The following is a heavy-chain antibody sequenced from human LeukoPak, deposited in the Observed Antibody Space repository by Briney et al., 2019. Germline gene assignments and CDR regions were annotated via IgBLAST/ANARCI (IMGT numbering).Heavy chain of an antibody. CDR2: IYYSGST. CDR1: GGSISSYY. CDR3: ARHADSGYDFRGFDY. J-gene: IGHJ4*02. Sequence: SETLSLTCTVSGGSISSYYWSWIRQPPGKGLEWIGYIYYSGSTNYNPSLMSRVTISVDTSKNQFSLKLSSVTAADTAVYYCARHADSGYDFRGFDYWGQGTLVTVSS. V-gene: IGHV4-59*08. D-gene: IGHD5-12*01.